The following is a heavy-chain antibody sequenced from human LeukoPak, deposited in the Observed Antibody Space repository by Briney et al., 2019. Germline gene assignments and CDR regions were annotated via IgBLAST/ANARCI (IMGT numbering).Heavy chain of an antibody. CDR3: AKGAAMRYFQH. Sequence: GGSLRLSCEVSGFTFSSYGMNWVRQGPGKGLEWVSAVSGSGGTTYYADSVKGRFTISRDNSKNTLYLQMNSLRAEDTAVYYCAKGAAMRYFQHCGQGTLVTVSS. J-gene: IGHJ1*01. CDR1: GFTFSSYG. CDR2: VSGSGGTT. D-gene: IGHD6-25*01. V-gene: IGHV3-23*01.